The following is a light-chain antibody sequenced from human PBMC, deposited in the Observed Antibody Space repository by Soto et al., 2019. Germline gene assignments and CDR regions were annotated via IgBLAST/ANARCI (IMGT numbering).Light chain of an antibody. CDR2: EVS. CDR3: SSYTISSTGV. V-gene: IGLV2-14*01. Sequence: QSALTQPASVSGSPGQSITISCTGTSSDVGGYNYVSWYQQHPGKAPKLMIYEVSNRPSGVSNRFSGSKSGNTASLTISGLQAEDEADYYCSSYTISSTGVFGTATTLTVL. J-gene: IGLJ1*01. CDR1: SSDVGGYNY.